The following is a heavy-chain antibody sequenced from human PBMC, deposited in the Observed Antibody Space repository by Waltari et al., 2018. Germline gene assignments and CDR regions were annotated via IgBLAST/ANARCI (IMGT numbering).Heavy chain of an antibody. CDR1: GGTFSSYA. J-gene: IGHJ6*02. Sequence: QVQLVQSGAEVKKPGSSVKVSCKASGGTFSSYAISWVRQAPGQGLEWMGGIIPIFGTANYAQKFQGRVTITTDESTSTAYMERSSLRSEDTAVYYCARGAYSSPYYYYGMDVWGQGTTVTVSS. D-gene: IGHD6-13*01. V-gene: IGHV1-69*05. CDR2: IIPIFGTA. CDR3: ARGAYSSPYYYYGMDV.